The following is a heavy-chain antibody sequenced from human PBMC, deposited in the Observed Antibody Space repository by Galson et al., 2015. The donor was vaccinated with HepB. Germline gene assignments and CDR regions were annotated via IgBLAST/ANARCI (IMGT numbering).Heavy chain of an antibody. CDR3: ATKNVGTAICTDYSYGMDV. D-gene: IGHD5-18*01. J-gene: IGHJ6*02. Sequence: SVKVSCKVSGYTLTYLSMHWVRQAPGQGLEWMGGFGPEDGETIYAQKSQGRVTMTEDTSTDTAYMELSSLRSEDTAVYYCATKNVGTAICTDYSYGMDVWGRGTTITVS. CDR1: GYTLTYLS. V-gene: IGHV1-24*01. CDR2: FGPEDGET.